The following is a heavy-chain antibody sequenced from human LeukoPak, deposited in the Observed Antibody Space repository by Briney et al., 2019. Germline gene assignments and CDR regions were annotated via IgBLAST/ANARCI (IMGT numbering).Heavy chain of an antibody. CDR3: ARRVARYYVDY. V-gene: IGHV3-33*01. CDR2: MWYDGSNK. J-gene: IGHJ4*02. Sequence: GRSLRLSCAASGFTFRSYGMHWVRQAPGKGLEWVAVMWYDGSNKYYSDSVKGRFTISRDNSKNTLYLQMNSLSAEDTAVYYCARRVARYYVDYWGQGTLVTVSS. CDR1: GFTFRSYG.